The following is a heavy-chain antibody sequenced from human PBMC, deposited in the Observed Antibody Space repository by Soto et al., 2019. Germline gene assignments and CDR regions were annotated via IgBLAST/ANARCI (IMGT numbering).Heavy chain of an antibody. J-gene: IGHJ4*02. CDR3: GRGIVLMVYATFDS. V-gene: IGHV4-34*01. CDR2: INHSGST. CDR1: GDSFSGHY. Sequence: PSETLSLTCAVYGDSFSGHYWSWIRQPPGKGLEWIGDINHSGSTNYNPSLKSRVTVSADTSKNQFSLKLSSVTAADTAVYYCGRGIVLMVYATFDSWGQGTLVTVSS. D-gene: IGHD2-8*01.